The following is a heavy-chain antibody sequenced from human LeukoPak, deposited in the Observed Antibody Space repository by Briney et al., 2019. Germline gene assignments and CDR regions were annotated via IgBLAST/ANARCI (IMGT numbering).Heavy chain of an antibody. V-gene: IGHV4-39*01. CDR3: ARRVSNFDAFDI. D-gene: IGHD2/OR15-2a*01. Sequence: SAALSLTCTVSGGSISSSSYYWGWIRQSPGKGLEWIGSIYYSGSTYYNPSLKSRVTISVDTSKNQFSLKLSSVTAADTAVYYCARRVSNFDAFDIWGQGTMVTVSS. J-gene: IGHJ3*02. CDR1: GGSISSSSYY. CDR2: IYYSGST.